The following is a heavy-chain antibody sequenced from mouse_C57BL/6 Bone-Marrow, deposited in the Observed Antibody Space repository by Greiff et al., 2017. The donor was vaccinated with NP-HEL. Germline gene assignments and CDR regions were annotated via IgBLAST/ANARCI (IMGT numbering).Heavy chain of an antibody. D-gene: IGHD5-5*01. CDR3: ARNTLPYFDY. CDR2: ISSGSSTI. J-gene: IGHJ2*01. V-gene: IGHV5-17*01. CDR1: GFTFSDYG. Sequence: EVKLVESGGGLVKPGGSLKLSCAASGFTFSDYGMHWVRQAPEKGLEWVAYISSGSSTIYYADKVKGRFTISRDNAKNTLFLQMTSLRSEDTAMYYCARNTLPYFDYWGQGTTLTVSS.